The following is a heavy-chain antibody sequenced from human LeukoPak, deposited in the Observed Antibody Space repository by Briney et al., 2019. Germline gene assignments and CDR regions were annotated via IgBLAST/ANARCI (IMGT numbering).Heavy chain of an antibody. CDR2: ISYDGSNK. D-gene: IGHD3-10*01. V-gene: IGHV3-30*18. CDR1: GFTFSSYG. J-gene: IGHJ4*02. Sequence: GRSLRLSCAASGFTFSSYGMHWVRQAPGKGLEWVAVISYDGSNKYYADSVKGRSTISRDNSKNTLYLQMNSLRAEDTAVYYCAKVVYYGSGSPGGFDYWGQGTLVTVSS. CDR3: AKVVYYGSGSPGGFDY.